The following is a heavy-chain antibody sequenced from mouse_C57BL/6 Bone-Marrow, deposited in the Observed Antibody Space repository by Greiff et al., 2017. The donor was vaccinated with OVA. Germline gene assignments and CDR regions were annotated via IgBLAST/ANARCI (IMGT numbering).Heavy chain of an antibody. CDR2: IYPGSGST. CDR3: ARSSQLRLPFDY. J-gene: IGHJ2*01. V-gene: IGHV1-55*01. Sequence: QVQLKQPGAELVKPGASVKMSCKASGYTFTSYWITWVKQRPGQGLEWIGDIYPGSGSTNYNEKFKSKATLTVDTSSSTAYMQLSSLTSEDSAVYYCARSSQLRLPFDYWGQGTTLTVSS. CDR1: GYTFTSYW. D-gene: IGHD3-2*02.